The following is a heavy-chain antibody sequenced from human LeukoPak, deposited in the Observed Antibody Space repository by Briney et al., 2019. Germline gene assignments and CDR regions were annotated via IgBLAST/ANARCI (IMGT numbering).Heavy chain of an antibody. CDR3: ARGGPEAFDI. J-gene: IGHJ3*02. Sequence: KTSETLSLTCTVSGGSISSYYWSWIRQPPGKGLEWIGYIYYSGSTNYNPSLKSRVTISVDTSKNQFSPKLSSVTAADTAVYYCARGGPEAFDIWGQGTMVTVSS. V-gene: IGHV4-59*08. CDR2: IYYSGST. CDR1: GGSISSYY. D-gene: IGHD3-16*01.